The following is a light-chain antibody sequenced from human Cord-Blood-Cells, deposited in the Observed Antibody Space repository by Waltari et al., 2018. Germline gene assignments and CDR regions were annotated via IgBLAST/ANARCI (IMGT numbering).Light chain of an antibody. J-gene: IGLJ2*01. CDR2: DVS. Sequence: QSALTQPASVSGSPGQSITISCTGTSSDVGGYNYVSWYQQHPGKAPKLMIYDVSNWSSGVSNRFSGSKSGNTASLTISGLQAEDEADYYCSSYTSSSTVFGGGTKLTVL. CDR3: SSYTSSSTV. V-gene: IGLV2-14*01. CDR1: SSDVGGYNY.